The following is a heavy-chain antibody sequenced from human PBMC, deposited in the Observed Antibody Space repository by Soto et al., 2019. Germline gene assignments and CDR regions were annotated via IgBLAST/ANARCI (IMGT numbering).Heavy chain of an antibody. CDR1: GGSVSSSAYY. CDR3: SSKEYGSSPLDP. J-gene: IGHJ5*02. CDR2: IYYTGTT. D-gene: IGHD6-13*01. Sequence: PSETLSLTCTVSGGSVSSSAYYWGWIRQPPGKGLEWVGSIYYTGTTYYNPSLKSRVTISKDTSKNQLSLKVRSVTAADTAVYFCSSKEYGSSPLDPWGQGSRVTVSS. V-gene: IGHV4-39*01.